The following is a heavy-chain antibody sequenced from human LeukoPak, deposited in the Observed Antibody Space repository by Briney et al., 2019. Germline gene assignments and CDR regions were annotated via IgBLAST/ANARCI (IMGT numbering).Heavy chain of an antibody. J-gene: IGHJ2*01. CDR2: IYYSGST. V-gene: IGHV4-59*01. D-gene: IGHD4-23*01. CDR3: ARSVVTLYWYFDL. Sequence: KPSETLSLTCTVSGGSISGYYYNWIRQPPGKGLEWIGHIYYSGSTNYNPSLKSRVTISLDTSKNQFSLKLSSVTTADTAVYYCARSVVTLYWYFDLWGRGTLVTVSS. CDR1: GGSISGYY.